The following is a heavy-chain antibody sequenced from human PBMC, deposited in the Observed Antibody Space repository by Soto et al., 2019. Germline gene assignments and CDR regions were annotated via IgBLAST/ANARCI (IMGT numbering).Heavy chain of an antibody. CDR3: AKDEVPAANWLDR. CDR1: GYIFINYG. CDR2: ISGYNGNT. J-gene: IGHJ5*02. V-gene: IGHV1-18*01. Sequence: QVQLVQSGAEVKKPRASVKVSCKASGYIFINYGITWVRQAPGQELEWMGWISGYNGNTNYAQKFQGRGTMTTDTATSTAYMELRSLTADDTAVYFCAKDEVPAANWLDRWGQGTLVTVSS. D-gene: IGHD2-2*01.